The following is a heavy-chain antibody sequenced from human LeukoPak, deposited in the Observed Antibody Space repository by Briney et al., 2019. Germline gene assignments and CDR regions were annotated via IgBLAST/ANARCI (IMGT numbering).Heavy chain of an antibody. V-gene: IGHV4-34*01. CDR1: GGSFSGYY. J-gene: IGHJ4*02. D-gene: IGHD1-26*01. CDR3: ARAELQWDYFDY. Sequence: SETLSLTCAVYGGSFSGYYWSWIRQPPGKGLEWIGEINHSGSTNYNPSLKSRVTISVGTSKNQFSLKLSSVTAADTAVYYCARAELQWDYFDYWGQGTLVTVSS. CDR2: INHSGST.